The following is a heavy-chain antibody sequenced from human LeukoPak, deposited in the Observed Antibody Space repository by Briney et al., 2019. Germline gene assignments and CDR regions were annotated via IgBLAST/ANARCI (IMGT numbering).Heavy chain of an antibody. CDR1: GGSFSGYY. CDR3: ARGSDTAAGLY. V-gene: IGHV4-34*01. Sequence: SETLSLTCAVYGGSFSGYYWSWIRQPPRKGLEWIGEINHSGSTNYNPSLKSRVSISVDSSKNQFSLKVSCVTAADTAVYYCARGSDTAAGLYWGQGTLVTVSS. CDR2: INHSGST. J-gene: IGHJ4*02. D-gene: IGHD6-13*01.